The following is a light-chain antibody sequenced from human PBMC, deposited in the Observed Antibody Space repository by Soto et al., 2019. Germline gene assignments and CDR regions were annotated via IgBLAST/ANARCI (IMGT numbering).Light chain of an antibody. V-gene: IGLV2-8*01. CDR2: QVS. J-gene: IGLJ1*01. CDR3: SSYAGSNNLFV. Sequence: QSALTQPPSASGSPGQSVTISCTGTSSDVCGYNYVSWYQQHPGKAPKLMIYQVSKRPSGVPDRFSGSKSGNTASLTVSGLQAEDDADYYCSSYAGSNNLFVFGTGTKLTVL. CDR1: SSDVCGYNY.